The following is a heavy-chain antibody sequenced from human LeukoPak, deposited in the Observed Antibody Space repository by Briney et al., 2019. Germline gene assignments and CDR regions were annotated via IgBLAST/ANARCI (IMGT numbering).Heavy chain of an antibody. Sequence: PSETLSLTCAVYGGSLSGYYWSWIRQPPGKGLEWIGEINHSGSTNYNPSLKSRVTISVDTSKNQFSLKLSSVTAADTAVYYCARQSDVWGSCVNWGQGTLVTVSS. V-gene: IGHV4-34*01. D-gene: IGHD3-16*01. J-gene: IGHJ4*02. CDR2: INHSGST. CDR1: GGSLSGYY. CDR3: ARQSDVWGSCVN.